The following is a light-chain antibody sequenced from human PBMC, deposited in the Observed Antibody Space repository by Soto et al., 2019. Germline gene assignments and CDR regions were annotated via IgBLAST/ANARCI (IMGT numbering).Light chain of an antibody. CDR3: QQYNKWTWP. V-gene: IGKV3-15*01. CDR1: QSVSSN. CDR2: GAS. Sequence: EIVMTQSPATLSVSPGERATLSCRASQSVSSNLAWYQQKPGQAPRLLIYGASTRATGIPAKFSGSGSGTEFTLTISSLQSEDFAVYYCQQYNKWTWPFGQGTKVDIX. J-gene: IGKJ1*01.